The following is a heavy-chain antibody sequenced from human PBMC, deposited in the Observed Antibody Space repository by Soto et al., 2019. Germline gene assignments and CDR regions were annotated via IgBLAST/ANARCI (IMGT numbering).Heavy chain of an antibody. CDR1: GCSMSGYY. D-gene: IGHD6-6*01. J-gene: IGHJ4*02. Sequence: SETLSLTCPVSGCSMSGYYWSWIRQAPGKGLEWIGYVYYTGSTTYNPSLQSRVTIYVATSNMYFYLSLRLATAADTAVYLCEWSIAVPCRRIDHWGQGIRVTVSS. V-gene: IGHV4-59*01. CDR3: EWSIAVPCRRIDH. CDR2: VYYTGST.